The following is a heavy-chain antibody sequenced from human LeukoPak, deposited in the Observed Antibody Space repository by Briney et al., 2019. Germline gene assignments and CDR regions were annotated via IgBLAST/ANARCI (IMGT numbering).Heavy chain of an antibody. V-gene: IGHV4-4*07. J-gene: IGHJ4*02. CDR1: GDSISSYY. D-gene: IGHD3-22*01. CDR2: INTSGIT. CDR3: ASTTYHYDTSGYYFLDY. Sequence: PSETLSLTCTVSGDSISSYYWSWIRQPAGKGLEWIGRINTSGITNYNPSLKSRVTMSLDTSKNQFSLKLSSVTAADTAVYYCASTTYHYDTSGYYFLDYWGQGTLVTVSS.